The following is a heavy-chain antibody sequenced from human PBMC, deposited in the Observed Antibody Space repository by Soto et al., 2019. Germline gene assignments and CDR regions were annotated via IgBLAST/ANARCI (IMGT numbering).Heavy chain of an antibody. J-gene: IGHJ4*02. CDR1: GYTFTGYY. CDR2: INPIFGAA. CDR3: AREERYYYDSSGPSTLDY. D-gene: IGHD3-22*01. V-gene: IGHV1-69*05. Sequence: SAKVSCKASGYTFTGYYMHWVRQAPGQGLEWMGWINPIFGAANYAQKFQGRVTITTDESTSTAYMELSSLRSEDTAVYYCAREERYYYDSSGPSTLDYWGQGTLVTVSS.